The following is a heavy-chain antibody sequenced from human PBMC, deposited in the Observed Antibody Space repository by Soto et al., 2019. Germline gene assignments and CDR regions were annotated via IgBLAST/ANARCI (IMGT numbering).Heavy chain of an antibody. CDR1: GFTFSNAW. CDR2: IKSKTDGGTT. D-gene: IGHD6-6*01. CDR3: TTAAQIGYYYYGMDV. J-gene: IGHJ6*02. V-gene: IGHV3-15*07. Sequence: EVQLVESGGGLVKPGGSLRLSCAASGFTFSNAWMNWVRQAPGKGLEWVGRIKSKTDGGTTDYAAPVKGRFTISRDDSKNTLYLQMNSLKTEDTAVYYCTTAAQIGYYYYGMDVWGQGTTVTVSS.